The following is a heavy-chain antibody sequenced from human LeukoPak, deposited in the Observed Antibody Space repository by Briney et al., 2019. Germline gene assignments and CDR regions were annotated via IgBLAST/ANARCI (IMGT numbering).Heavy chain of an antibody. CDR1: GGSISSGSYY. V-gene: IGHV4-61*02. D-gene: IGHD2-15*01. CDR2: IYTSGST. J-gene: IGHJ4*02. Sequence: SETLSLTCTVSGGSISSGSYYWSWIRQPAGKGLEWIGRIYTSGSTNYNPSLKSRVTISVDTSKNQFSLKLSSVTAADTAVYYCARDGYCSGGSCSFDYWGQGTLVTVSS. CDR3: ARDGYCSGGSCSFDY.